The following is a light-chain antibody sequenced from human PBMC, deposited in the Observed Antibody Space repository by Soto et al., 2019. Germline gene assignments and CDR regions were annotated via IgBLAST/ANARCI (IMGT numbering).Light chain of an antibody. V-gene: IGKV1-5*03. Sequence: DIQMTQSPSTLSASVGDRATITCLANPSTSTWLAWYQQRPGKNPKILISEASKLESGVPSRVSGSRSGSAFTLTISSLQTDDFAAYYGQQYISQPYAFGQGTKVDIK. CDR3: QQYISQPYA. CDR2: EAS. CDR1: PSTSTW. J-gene: IGKJ1*01.